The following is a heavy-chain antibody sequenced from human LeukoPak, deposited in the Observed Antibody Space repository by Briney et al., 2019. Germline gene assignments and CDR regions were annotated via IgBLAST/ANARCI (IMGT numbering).Heavy chain of an antibody. CDR3: ARGEYQLLPEGY. CDR1: GYSFTSYW. J-gene: IGHJ4*02. CDR2: IDPSDSYT. V-gene: IGHV5-10-1*01. D-gene: IGHD2-2*01. Sequence: KDGESLKISCKGSGYSFTSYWISWVSQMPGKGLEWMGRIDPSDSYTNYSPSFQGHVTISADKSISTAYLQWSSLKASDTAMYYCARGEYQLLPEGYWGQGTLVTVSS.